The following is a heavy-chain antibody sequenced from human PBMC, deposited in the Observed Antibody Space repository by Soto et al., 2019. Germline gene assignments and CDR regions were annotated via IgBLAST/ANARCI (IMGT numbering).Heavy chain of an antibody. D-gene: IGHD6-19*01. J-gene: IGHJ6*02. Sequence: PGESLKISCQGSVYSFTSYWICWFRQMRVKVLEWVVVIYPGDSDTRYSPSFQGQVTISADKSISTAYLQWSSLKASDTAMYYCARHPRGVRSGWYGKYYYGMDVWGQGTTVTVSS. CDR1: VYSFTSYW. V-gene: IGHV5-51*01. CDR2: IYPGDSDT. CDR3: ARHPRGVRSGWYGKYYYGMDV.